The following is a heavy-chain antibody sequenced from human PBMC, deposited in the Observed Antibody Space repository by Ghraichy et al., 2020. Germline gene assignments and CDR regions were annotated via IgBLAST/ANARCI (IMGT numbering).Heavy chain of an antibody. Sequence: GGSLRLSCAASGFTFSSYAMHWVRQAPGKGLEWVAVISYDGSNKYYADSVKGRFTISRDNSKNTLYLQMNSLRAEDTAVYYCARDPEGVVGSGDPFDIWGQGTMVTVSS. J-gene: IGHJ3*02. D-gene: IGHD2-15*01. CDR2: ISYDGSNK. V-gene: IGHV3-30*01. CDR1: GFTFSSYA. CDR3: ARDPEGVVGSGDPFDI.